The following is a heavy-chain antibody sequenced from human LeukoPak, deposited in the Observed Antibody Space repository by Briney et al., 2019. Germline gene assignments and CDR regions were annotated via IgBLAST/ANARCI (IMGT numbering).Heavy chain of an antibody. CDR3: ARVRREWLVYGGFGY. Sequence: SETLSLTCTVSGGSISSSSYYWGWIRQPPGKGLEWIGSIYYSGSTNYNPSLKSRVTISVDTSKNQFSLKLSSVTAADTAVYYCARVRREWLVYGGFGYWGQGTLVTVSS. J-gene: IGHJ4*02. CDR2: IYYSGST. CDR1: GGSISSSSYY. D-gene: IGHD6-19*01. V-gene: IGHV4-39*07.